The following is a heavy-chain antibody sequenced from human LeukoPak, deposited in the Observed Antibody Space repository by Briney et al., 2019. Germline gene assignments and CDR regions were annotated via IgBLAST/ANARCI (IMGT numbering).Heavy chain of an antibody. CDR2: INSDGINT. Sequence: GGSLRLSCAASGFTFSNYWMHGLRHAPGKGLVWVARINSDGINTSYADSVKGRFTISRDNAKNTLNVQMNSLRAEDTAVYYCARELGQYYDTSDNWFDPWGQGTLVTVSS. J-gene: IGHJ5*02. CDR1: GFTFSNYW. CDR3: ARELGQYYDTSDNWFDP. D-gene: IGHD3-22*01. V-gene: IGHV3-74*01.